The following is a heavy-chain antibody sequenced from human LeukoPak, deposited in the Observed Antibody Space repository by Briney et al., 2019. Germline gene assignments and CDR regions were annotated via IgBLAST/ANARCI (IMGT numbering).Heavy chain of an antibody. CDR1: GFTFSRYW. CDR3: VNHWKQLWSPFDY. CDR2: IKQDGSQK. Sequence: GGSLRLSCAASGFTFSRYWMSWVCQAPGKGLEWVANIKQDGSQKFYVDSVKGRFTISRDNAKNSLYLQMDSLRAEDTAVYYCVNHWKQLWSPFDYWGQGTLVTVSS. V-gene: IGHV3-7*01. J-gene: IGHJ4*02. D-gene: IGHD5-18*01.